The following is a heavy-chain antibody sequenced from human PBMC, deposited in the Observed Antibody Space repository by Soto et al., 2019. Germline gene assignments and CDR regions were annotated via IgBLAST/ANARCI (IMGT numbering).Heavy chain of an antibody. V-gene: IGHV3-15*01. CDR1: GFTFSNAW. Sequence: GGSLRLSCAASGFTFSNAWMSWVRQAPGKGLEWVGRIKSKTDGGTTDYAAPVKGRFTISRDDSKNTLYLQMNSLKTEDTAVYYCTTDPPRQRGENLLDYWGQGTLVTVSS. D-gene: IGHD3-3*01. CDR3: TTDPPRQRGENLLDY. J-gene: IGHJ4*02. CDR2: IKSKTDGGTT.